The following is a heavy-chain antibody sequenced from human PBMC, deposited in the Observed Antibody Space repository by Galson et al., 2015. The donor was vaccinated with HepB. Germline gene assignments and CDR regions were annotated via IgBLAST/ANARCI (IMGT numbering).Heavy chain of an antibody. CDR2: ISYDGSNK. CDR1: GFTFSSYA. V-gene: IGHV3-30-3*01. D-gene: IGHD6-6*01. J-gene: IGHJ6*03. CDR3: AREPSRVVGDPYYYYYMDV. Sequence: SLRLSCAASGFTFSSYAMHWVRQAPGKGLEWVAVISYDGSNKYYADSVKGRFTISRDNSKNTLYLQMNSLRAEDTAVYYCAREPSRVVGDPYYYYYMDVWGQGTTVTVSS.